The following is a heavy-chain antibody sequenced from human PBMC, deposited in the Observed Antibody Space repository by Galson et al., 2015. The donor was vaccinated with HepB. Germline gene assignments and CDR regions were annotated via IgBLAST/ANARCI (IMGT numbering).Heavy chain of an antibody. Sequence: SLRLSCAASGITFNNYGMSWVRQVPGKGLDWVASVTYNADSVNYADSVKGRFTISRDNSKNTLYLQMNSLRTEDTAIYYCTMVSPTWALDPLGRCPLVPGPS. CDR2: VTYNADSV. CDR1: GITFNNYG. CDR3: TMVSPTWALDP. V-gene: IGHV3-23*01. D-gene: IGHD2-8*01. J-gene: IGHJ2*01.